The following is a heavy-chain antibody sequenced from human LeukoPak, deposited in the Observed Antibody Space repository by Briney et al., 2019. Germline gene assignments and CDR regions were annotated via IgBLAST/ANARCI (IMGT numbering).Heavy chain of an antibody. J-gene: IGHJ4*02. CDR1: GFTFSSYS. V-gene: IGHV3-21*01. Sequence: GGSLRLSCAASGFTFSSYSMNWVRQAPGKGLEWVSSISSSSYIYYADSVKGRFTISRDNAKNSLYLQMNSLRAEGTAVYYCARPRTYYYDSSGSSFDYWGQGTLVTVSS. D-gene: IGHD3-22*01. CDR3: ARPRTYYYDSSGSSFDY. CDR2: ISSSSYI.